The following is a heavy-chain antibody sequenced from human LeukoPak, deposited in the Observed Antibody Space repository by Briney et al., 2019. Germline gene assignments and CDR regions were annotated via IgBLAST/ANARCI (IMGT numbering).Heavy chain of an antibody. CDR2: IRGNGGDT. J-gene: IGHJ5*02. CDR3: AKGGYTTWFDP. V-gene: IGHV3-23*01. Sequence: GGSLRLSCAASGFTFREYSMSWVRQAPGKGLEWVSNIRGNGGDTYYTDSVKGRFTISRDNSKNTLYLEMNSLRAEDTAVYYCAKGGYTTWFDPWGQGTLVTASS. D-gene: IGHD2-15*01. CDR1: GFTFREYS.